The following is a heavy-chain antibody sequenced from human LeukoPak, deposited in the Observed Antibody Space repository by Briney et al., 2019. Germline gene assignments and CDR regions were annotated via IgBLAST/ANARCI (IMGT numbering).Heavy chain of an antibody. J-gene: IGHJ6*03. CDR1: GGSISSYY. D-gene: IGHD5-18*01. CDR2: IYYSGST. CDR3: ASASVDTAMVTGPYYYYYMDV. V-gene: IGHV4-59*01. Sequence: SETLSLTCTVSGGSISSYYWSWIRQPPGKGLEWIGYIYYSGSTNYNPSLKSRVTISVDTSKNRFSLKLSSVTAADTAVYYCASASVDTAMVTGPYYYYYMDVWGKGTTVTVSS.